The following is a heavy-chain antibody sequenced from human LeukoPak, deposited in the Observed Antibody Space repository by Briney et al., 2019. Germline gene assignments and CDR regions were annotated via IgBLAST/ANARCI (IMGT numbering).Heavy chain of an antibody. J-gene: IGHJ4*02. Sequence: GGSLRLSCVASGFTFSSYWMTWVRQAPGKGLEWVANIKQDGSEKYYVDSVKGRFTISRDNAKNSLYLQMNSLRAEDTAVYYCARGELRFWGQGTLVTVSS. CDR1: GFTFSSYW. V-gene: IGHV3-7*02. D-gene: IGHD3-3*01. CDR3: ARGELRF. CDR2: IKQDGSEK.